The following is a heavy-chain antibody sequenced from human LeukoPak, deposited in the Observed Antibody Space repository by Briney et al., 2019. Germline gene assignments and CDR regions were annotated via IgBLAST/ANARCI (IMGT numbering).Heavy chain of an antibody. D-gene: IGHD4-17*01. V-gene: IGHV4-59*01. Sequence: PSETLSLTCTVSGGSISSYYWSWIRQPPGKALEWIGYIYYSGSTNYNPSLKSRVTISVDTSKNQFSLKLSSVTAADTAVYYCARDRAVTTNFDYWSQGTLVTVSS. J-gene: IGHJ4*02. CDR3: ARDRAVTTNFDY. CDR2: IYYSGST. CDR1: GGSISSYY.